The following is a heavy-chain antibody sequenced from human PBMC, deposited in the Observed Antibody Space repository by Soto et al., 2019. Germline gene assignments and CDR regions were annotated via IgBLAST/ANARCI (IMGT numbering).Heavy chain of an antibody. CDR1: GFTFSDYY. Sequence: GGSLRLSCAASGFTFSDYYMSWVRQAPGKGLEWVAVIWYDGSNKYYADSVKGRFTISRDNSKNTLYLQMNSLRAEDTAVYYCARDQAGYFDYWGQGTLITVSS. CDR2: IWYDGSNK. V-gene: IGHV3-33*08. D-gene: IGHD3-10*01. CDR3: ARDQAGYFDY. J-gene: IGHJ4*02.